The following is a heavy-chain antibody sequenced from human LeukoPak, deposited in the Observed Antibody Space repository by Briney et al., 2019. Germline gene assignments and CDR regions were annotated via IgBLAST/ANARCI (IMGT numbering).Heavy chain of an antibody. Sequence: GGSLRLSCAASGFTFSRYWMHWVRHAPGKGLVWVSRINTDGSSTIYADSVKGRFTISRDNAITTLYLQMNSLRFENTAAYYCARVYDYVWGSYPNFDYWGQGTLVTVSS. CDR1: GFTFSRYW. CDR3: ARVYDYVWGSYPNFDY. D-gene: IGHD3-16*02. J-gene: IGHJ4*02. CDR2: INTDGSST. V-gene: IGHV3-74*01.